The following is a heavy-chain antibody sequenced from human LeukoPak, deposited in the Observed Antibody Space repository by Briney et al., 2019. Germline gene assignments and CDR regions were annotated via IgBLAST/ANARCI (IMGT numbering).Heavy chain of an antibody. CDR3: AANWGRAKQQIDY. D-gene: IGHD7-27*01. V-gene: IGHV3-21*01. CDR1: GFTFSSYS. J-gene: IGHJ4*02. Sequence: GGSLRLSCAASGFTFSSYSMNWVRQAPGKGLEWVSSISSSSSYIYYADSVKGRFTISRDNAKNSLYLQMNSLRAEDTAVYYCAANWGRAKQQIDYWGQGTLVTVSS. CDR2: ISSSSSYI.